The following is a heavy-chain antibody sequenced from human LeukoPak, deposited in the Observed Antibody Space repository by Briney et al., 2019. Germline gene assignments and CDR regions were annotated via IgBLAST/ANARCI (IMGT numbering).Heavy chain of an antibody. CDR2: INPNSGGT. CDR1: GYTFTGYY. J-gene: IGHJ4*02. Sequence: ASVKVSCKAPGYTFTGYYMHWVRQAPGQGLEWMGWINPNSGGTNYAQKFQGRVTMTRDTSISTAYMELSRLRSDDTAVYYCARARYYDSSGYFGPTDYWGQGTLVTVSS. D-gene: IGHD3-22*01. CDR3: ARARYYDSSGYFGPTDY. V-gene: IGHV1-2*02.